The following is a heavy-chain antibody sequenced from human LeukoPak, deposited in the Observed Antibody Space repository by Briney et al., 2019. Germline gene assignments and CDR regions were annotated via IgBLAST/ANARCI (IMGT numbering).Heavy chain of an antibody. CDR3: ARVVAATGDEYFDY. CDR1: GGSISSGGYS. CDR2: IYHSGST. V-gene: IGHV4-30-2*01. J-gene: IGHJ4*02. D-gene: IGHD6-13*01. Sequence: SETLSLTCAVSGGSISSGGYSWSWIRQPPGKGLEWIGYIYHSGSTYYNPSLKSRVTISVDRSKNQFSLKLSSVTAADTAVYFCARVVAATGDEYFDYWGQGTLVTVSS.